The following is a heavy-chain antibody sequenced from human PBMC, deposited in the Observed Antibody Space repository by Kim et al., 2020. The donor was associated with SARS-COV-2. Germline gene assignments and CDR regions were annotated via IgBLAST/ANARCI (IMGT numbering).Heavy chain of an antibody. CDR2: ISSNGGST. J-gene: IGHJ4*02. CDR3: VKGHPQWLLRFFDY. Sequence: GGSLRLSCSASGFTFSSYAMHLVRQAPGKGLEYVSAISSNGGSTYYADSVKGRFTISRDNSKNTLYLQMSSLRAEDTAVYYCVKGHPQWLLRFFDYWGQGTLVTVSS. CDR1: GFTFSSYA. V-gene: IGHV3-64D*06. D-gene: IGHD6-19*01.